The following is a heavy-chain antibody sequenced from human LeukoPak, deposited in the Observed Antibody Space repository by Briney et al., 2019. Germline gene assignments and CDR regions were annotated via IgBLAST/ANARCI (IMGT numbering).Heavy chain of an antibody. J-gene: IGHJ4*02. Sequence: ASVKVSCKASGGTFSSYAISWVRQAPGQGLEWMGRIIPILGVANYAQKFQGRVTITADKSTSTAYMELSSLRSEDTAVYYCARDSSFWEQRDYWGQGTLVTVSS. CDR3: ARDSSFWEQRDY. CDR2: IIPILGVA. V-gene: IGHV1-69*04. CDR1: GGTFSSYA. D-gene: IGHD1/OR15-1a*01.